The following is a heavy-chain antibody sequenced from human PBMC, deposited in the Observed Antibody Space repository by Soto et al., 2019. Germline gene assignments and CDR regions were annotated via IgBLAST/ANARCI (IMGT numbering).Heavy chain of an antibody. CDR3: TREGTSTLLSRDGYNHFDY. J-gene: IGHJ4*02. CDR2: IRSKAYGGTT. D-gene: IGHD5-12*01. V-gene: IGHV3-49*03. CDR1: GFTFGDYA. Sequence: TGGSLRLSCAASGFTFGDYAMSWFRQAPGKGLEWVGFIRSKAYGGTTEYAASVKGRFTISRDDSKSIAYLQMNSLKTEDTAVYYCTREGTSTLLSRDGYNHFDYWGQGTLVTV.